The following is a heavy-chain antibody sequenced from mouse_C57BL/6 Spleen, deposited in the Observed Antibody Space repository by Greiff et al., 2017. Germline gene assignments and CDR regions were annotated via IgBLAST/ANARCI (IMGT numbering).Heavy chain of an antibody. CDR2: ISSGGSYT. CDR1: GFTFSSYG. Sequence: EVQLQQSGGDLVKPGGSLKLSCAASGFTFSSYGMSWVRQTPDKRLEWVATISSGGSYTYYPDSVKGRFTISRDNAKNTLYLQMSSLKSEDTAMYYCARHGVGSSYGYFDYWGQGTTLTVSS. CDR3: ARHGVGSSYGYFDY. V-gene: IGHV5-6*01. J-gene: IGHJ2*01. D-gene: IGHD1-1*01.